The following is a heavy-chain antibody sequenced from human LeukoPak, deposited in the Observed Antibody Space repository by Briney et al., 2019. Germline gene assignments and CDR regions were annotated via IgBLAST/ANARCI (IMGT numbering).Heavy chain of an antibody. CDR1: GFTFSSYS. CDR3: ARDEVEACSGGSCYFDY. V-gene: IGHV3-21*01. Sequence: GGSLRLSCAASGFTFSSYSMNWVRQAPGKGLEWVSSISSSSSYIYYADSVKDRFTISRDNAKNSLYLQMNSLRAEDTAVYYCARDEVEACSGGSCYFDYWGQGTLVTVSS. CDR2: ISSSSSYI. J-gene: IGHJ4*02. D-gene: IGHD2-15*01.